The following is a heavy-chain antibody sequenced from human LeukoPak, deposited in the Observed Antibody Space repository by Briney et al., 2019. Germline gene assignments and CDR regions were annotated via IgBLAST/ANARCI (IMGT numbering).Heavy chain of an antibody. CDR3: ARLEGSWYGEYYFDY. J-gene: IGHJ4*02. Sequence: PSETLSLTCTVSGGSISSYYWSWIRQPPGKGLEWIGYIYYSGSTNYNPSLKSRVTISVDTSKNQFSLKLSSVTAADTAVYYCARLEGSWYGEYYFDYWGQGTLVTVSS. CDR2: IYYSGST. V-gene: IGHV4-59*08. CDR1: GGSISSYY. D-gene: IGHD6-13*01.